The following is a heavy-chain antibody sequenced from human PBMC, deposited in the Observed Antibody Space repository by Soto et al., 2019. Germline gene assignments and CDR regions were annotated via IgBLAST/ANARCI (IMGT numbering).Heavy chain of an antibody. Sequence: QVQLVQSGAEVKKPGSSVKVSCKASAGTFSSYTISWVRQAPGQGLEWMGRIIPILGIANYAQKFQGRVTITADKSTSTTNMELSSLRSEDTAVYYCASLRLGELSPPLHYWGQGTLVTVSS. V-gene: IGHV1-69*02. CDR2: IIPILGIA. CDR3: ASLRLGELSPPLHY. CDR1: AGTFSSYT. J-gene: IGHJ4*02. D-gene: IGHD3-16*02.